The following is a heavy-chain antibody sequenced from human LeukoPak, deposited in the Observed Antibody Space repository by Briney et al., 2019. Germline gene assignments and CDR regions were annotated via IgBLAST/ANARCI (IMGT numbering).Heavy chain of an antibody. D-gene: IGHD3-22*01. J-gene: IGHJ3*02. CDR2: LSDSGDST. V-gene: IGHV3-23*01. Sequence: GGSLRLSCATSGFTFRSYALSWVRQAPGKGLEWVSTLSDSGDSTDYADSVKGRFTISRDNSKNTLYLQMNSLRAEDTAVYYCARLVVITTGAFDIWGQGTMVTVSS. CDR3: ARLVVITTGAFDI. CDR1: GFTFRSYA.